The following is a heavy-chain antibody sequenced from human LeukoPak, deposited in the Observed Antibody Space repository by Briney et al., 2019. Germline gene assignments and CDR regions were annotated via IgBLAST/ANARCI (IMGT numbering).Heavy chain of an antibody. J-gene: IGHJ4*02. D-gene: IGHD3-22*01. V-gene: IGHV3-21*01. CDR2: ISSSSSYI. CDR3: ARGRGYYYDSSGFPPFDY. Sequence: GGSLRLSCAASGFTFSSYSMNWVRQAPGKGLEWVSSISSSSSYIYYADSVKGRFTISRDNAKNSLYLQMNSLRAEDTAVYYCARGRGYYYDSSGFPPFDYWGQGTLVTVSS. CDR1: GFTFSSYS.